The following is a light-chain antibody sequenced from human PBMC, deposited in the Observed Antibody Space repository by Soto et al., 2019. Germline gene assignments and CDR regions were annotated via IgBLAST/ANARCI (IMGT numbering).Light chain of an antibody. V-gene: IGLV1-40*01. CDR3: QSYDSSLSGSYV. Sequence: QSVLTQPPSVSGAPGQRVTISCTGSSSNIGAGYDVHWYQQLPGTAPKLLIYGNSNRPSGAPDRFSGSKSGTSASLAITGLQAEDEADYYCQSYDSSLSGSYVFGTGTKVTVL. CDR2: GNS. CDR1: SSNIGAGYD. J-gene: IGLJ1*01.